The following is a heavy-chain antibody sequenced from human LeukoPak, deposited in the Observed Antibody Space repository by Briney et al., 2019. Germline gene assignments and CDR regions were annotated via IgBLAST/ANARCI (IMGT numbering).Heavy chain of an antibody. CDR3: AREGDFGGNPGYYYGLDV. Sequence: PGGSLRLSCAASEFTFSSYNMNWVRQAPGKGPEWVSSISRSSSYLYYAVSVKGRFTISRDNAKNSLYLQMNSLRAEDTAVYYCAREGDFGGNPGYYYGLDVWGQGTTVTVSS. J-gene: IGHJ6*02. D-gene: IGHD4-23*01. CDR1: EFTFSSYN. V-gene: IGHV3-21*01. CDR2: ISRSSSYL.